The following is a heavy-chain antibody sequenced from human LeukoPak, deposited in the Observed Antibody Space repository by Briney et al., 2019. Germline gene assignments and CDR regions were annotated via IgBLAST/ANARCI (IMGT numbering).Heavy chain of an antibody. V-gene: IGHV3-30*18. Sequence: PGRSLRLSCAASGFTFSSYGMHWVRQAPGKGLEWVAVISYDGSNKYYADSVKGRFTISRDNSKNTLYLQMNSLRAEDTAVYYCAKDPLWFGELTSGPDYWGQGTLVTVSS. D-gene: IGHD3-10*01. J-gene: IGHJ4*02. CDR3: AKDPLWFGELTSGPDY. CDR2: ISYDGSNK. CDR1: GFTFSSYG.